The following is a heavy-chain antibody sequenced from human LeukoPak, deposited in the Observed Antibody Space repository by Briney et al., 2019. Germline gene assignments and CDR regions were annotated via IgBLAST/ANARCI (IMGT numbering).Heavy chain of an antibody. CDR1: GDSVSSKSAA. CDR3: ARDWPYSSAFPQPLDY. D-gene: IGHD6-25*01. V-gene: IGHV6-1*01. CDR2: TYYRSKWYK. J-gene: IGHJ4*02. Sequence: SQTLSLTCAISGDSVSSKSAAWNWVRRSPSRGLEWLGRTYYRSKWYKDYAVNVKSRVTIHPDTSKNQFSLQLNSVTPEDTAVYYCARDWPYSSAFPQPLDYWGQGTLVTVSS.